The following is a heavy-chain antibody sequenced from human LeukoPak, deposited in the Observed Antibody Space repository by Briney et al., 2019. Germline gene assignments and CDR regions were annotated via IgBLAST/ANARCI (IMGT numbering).Heavy chain of an antibody. CDR3: AREVSEGFDF. D-gene: IGHD3-22*01. V-gene: IGHV3-21*01. Sequence: GGSLRLSCAASGFAVSNKFMYWVRQAPGKGLEWVSSFGTRSTSVYHAGSVKGRFAISRDNAKNSLYLQMNSLRAEDTALYYCAREVSEGFDFWGQGTLVTVSS. CDR1: GFAVSNKF. CDR2: FGTRSTSV. J-gene: IGHJ4*02.